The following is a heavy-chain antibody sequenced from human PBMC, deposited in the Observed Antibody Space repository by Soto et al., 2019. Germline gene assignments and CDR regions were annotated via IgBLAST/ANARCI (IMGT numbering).Heavy chain of an antibody. J-gene: IGHJ4*02. V-gene: IGHV3-23*01. CDR2: ITCRGGSA. Sequence: EVQLLDSGGGLVQPGGSLRLSCAASGFTFRNYPMSWVRQAPGKGLEWVSGITCRGGSAYYADSVRGRFIISRDNSKNTVSVQMNSLRDDDTAVYYGAREPLLTESGPGGFDSWGQGVLVTVSS. D-gene: IGHD3-10*01. CDR3: AREPLLTESGPGGFDS. CDR1: GFTFRNYP.